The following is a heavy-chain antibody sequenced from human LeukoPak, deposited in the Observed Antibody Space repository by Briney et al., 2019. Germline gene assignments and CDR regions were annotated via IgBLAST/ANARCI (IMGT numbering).Heavy chain of an antibody. D-gene: IGHD5-12*01. Sequence: GGSLRLSCAASGFTFSSYALSWVRQAPGKGLEWVSAISASGGSTYYADSVKGRFTISRDNSKNTLYLQMNSLRADDAAVYYCGRAPSGYDFDYWGQGTLVTVSS. CDR1: GFTFSSYA. J-gene: IGHJ4*02. V-gene: IGHV3-23*01. CDR3: GRAPSGYDFDY. CDR2: ISASGGST.